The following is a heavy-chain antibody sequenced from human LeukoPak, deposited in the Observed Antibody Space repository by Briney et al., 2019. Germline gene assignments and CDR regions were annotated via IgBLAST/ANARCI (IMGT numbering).Heavy chain of an antibody. CDR1: GFTFSSYA. Sequence: GGSLRLSCAASGFTFSSYAMSWVRQAPGKGLEWVSGISGGPVSTSYADSVKGRFTISRDNSKNMLYMKMNSLRVEDTAVYYCAKSGRYCSGSSCYQEASLDYWGQGTLVTVSS. D-gene: IGHD2-15*01. CDR3: AKSGRYCSGSSCYQEASLDY. CDR2: ISGGPVST. J-gene: IGHJ4*02. V-gene: IGHV3-23*01.